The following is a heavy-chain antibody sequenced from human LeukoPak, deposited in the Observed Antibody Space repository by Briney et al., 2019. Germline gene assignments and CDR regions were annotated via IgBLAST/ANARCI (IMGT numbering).Heavy chain of an antibody. CDR2: IWYDGSNK. CDR3: ARDRGSYLDY. CDR1: GFTFSNYA. D-gene: IGHD3-16*01. V-gene: IGHV3-33*08. J-gene: IGHJ4*02. Sequence: GGSLRLSCAASGFTFSNYAMSWVRQAPGKGLEWVAVIWYDGSNKYYADSVKGRFTISRDNSKNTLYLQMNSLRAEDTAVYYCARDRGSYLDYWGQGTLVTVSS.